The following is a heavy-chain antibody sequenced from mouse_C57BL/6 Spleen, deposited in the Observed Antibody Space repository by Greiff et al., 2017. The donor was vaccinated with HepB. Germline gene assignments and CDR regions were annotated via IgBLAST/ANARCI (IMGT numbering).Heavy chain of an antibody. CDR2: IYPGSGST. V-gene: IGHV1-55*01. CDR1: GYTFTSYW. CDR3: ARVYYDYDGYAMDY. J-gene: IGHJ4*01. D-gene: IGHD2-4*01. Sequence: QVQLQQPGAELVKPGASVKMSCKASGYTFTSYWITWVKQRPGQGLEWIGDIYPGSGSTNYNEKFKSKATLTVDTSSSTDYMQLSSLTSEDSAVYYCARVYYDYDGYAMDYWGQGTSVTVSS.